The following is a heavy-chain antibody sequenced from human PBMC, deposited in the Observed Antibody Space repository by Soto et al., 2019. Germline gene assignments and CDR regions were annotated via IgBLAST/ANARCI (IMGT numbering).Heavy chain of an antibody. CDR2: MNPNSGNT. CDR3: ARTLSGWYGY. V-gene: IGHV1-8*01. J-gene: IGHJ4*02. D-gene: IGHD6-19*01. CDR1: GYTFTTYD. Sequence: QVQLVQSGAEVKKPGASVKVSCKASGYTFTTYDISWVRQATGLATGQGLEWMGWMNPNSGNTGYAQKFQGRVSMTRDTSISTAYMELSGLRSDDTAVYYCARTLSGWYGYWGQGTLVTVSS.